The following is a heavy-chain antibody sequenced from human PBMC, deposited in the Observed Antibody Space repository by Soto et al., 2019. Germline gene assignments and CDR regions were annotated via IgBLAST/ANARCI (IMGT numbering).Heavy chain of an antibody. D-gene: IGHD3-22*01. V-gene: IGHV4-4*07. Sequence: PSETLSLTCTVSGGSIRNYYWSWIRHPAGKGLEWIGRVYSPGTTTYNPSLRRRVAMSVDTSKNQFSLRLDSVTAADTATYFCARDEYYDSNNWFEHWGLGTLVTVSS. J-gene: IGHJ5*02. CDR1: GGSIRNYY. CDR3: ARDEYYDSNNWFEH. CDR2: VYSPGTT.